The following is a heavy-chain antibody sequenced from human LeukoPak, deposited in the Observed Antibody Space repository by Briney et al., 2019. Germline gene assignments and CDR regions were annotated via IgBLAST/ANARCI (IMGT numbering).Heavy chain of an antibody. CDR3: ARDSAVGDILTGLKY. D-gene: IGHD3-9*01. Sequence: ASVKVSCKASGYTFTGYYMHWVRQAPGQGLEWMGWINPNSGGTNYAQKFQGRVTMTRDTSVSTAYTELSRLRSDDTAVYYCARDSAVGDILTGLKYWGQGTLVTVSS. J-gene: IGHJ4*02. CDR1: GYTFTGYY. CDR2: INPNSGGT. V-gene: IGHV1-2*02.